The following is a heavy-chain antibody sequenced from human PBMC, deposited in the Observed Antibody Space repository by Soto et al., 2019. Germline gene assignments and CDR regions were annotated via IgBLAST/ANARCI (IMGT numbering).Heavy chain of an antibody. CDR2: IDPSDSYT. V-gene: IGHV5-10-1*01. D-gene: IGHD6-6*01. CDR1: GYSFTSYW. CDR3: ASTIAGRPYYFGMVV. Sequence: GESLKISCKGSGYSFTSYWISWVRQMPGKGLEWMGRIDPSDSYTNYSPSFQGHVTISADKSISTAYLQWSSLKVSDTAMYYCASTIAGRPYYFGMVVWGQGTAFKVS. J-gene: IGHJ6*02.